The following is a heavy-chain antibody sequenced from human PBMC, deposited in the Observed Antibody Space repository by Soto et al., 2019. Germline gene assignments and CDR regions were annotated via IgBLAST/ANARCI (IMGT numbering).Heavy chain of an antibody. V-gene: IGHV1-69*02. CDR3: ARAVQYCSSTSCPFDY. D-gene: IGHD2-2*01. CDR2: IIPILGIA. J-gene: IGHJ4*02. CDR1: GGTFSSYT. Sequence: QVQLVQSGAEVKKPGSSVKVSCKASGGTFSSYTISWVRQAPGQGLEWMGRIIPILGIANYAQKFQGRATIPADKSTSTAYREPDSLRSEDTAVYYCARAVQYCSSTSCPFDYWGQGTLVTVSS.